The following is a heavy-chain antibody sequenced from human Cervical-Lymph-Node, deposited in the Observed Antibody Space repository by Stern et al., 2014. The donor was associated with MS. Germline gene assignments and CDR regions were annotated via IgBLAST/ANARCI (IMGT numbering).Heavy chain of an antibody. CDR2: ISYDGDIK. Sequence: QVQLVESGGGVVQPGRSLRLSCAASGFTFSLYDMHWVRQAPGKGLEWVAVISYDGDIKFYTDSVKGRFTISRDSSKSTLYLQLNSLRPEDTAIYYCAKDPRIYDSSGYLDAWGQGTLVTVSS. J-gene: IGHJ5*02. D-gene: IGHD3-22*01. CDR3: AKDPRIYDSSGYLDA. V-gene: IGHV3-30*18. CDR1: GFTFSLYD.